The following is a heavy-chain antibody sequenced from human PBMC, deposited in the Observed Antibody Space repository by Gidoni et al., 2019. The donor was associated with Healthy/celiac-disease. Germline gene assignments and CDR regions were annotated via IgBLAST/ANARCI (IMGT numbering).Heavy chain of an antibody. CDR3: ARAQGGGDYAYGIDY. CDR1: GFTFSSYG. CDR2: IWYDGSNK. V-gene: IGHV3-33*01. Sequence: QVQLVESGGGVVQPGRSLRLSCAASGFTFSSYGMHWVRQAPGKGLEWVAVIWYDGSNKYYADSVKGRFTISRDNSKNTLYLQMNSLRAEDTAVYYCARAQGGGDYAYGIDYWGQGTLVTVSS. J-gene: IGHJ4*02. D-gene: IGHD4-17*01.